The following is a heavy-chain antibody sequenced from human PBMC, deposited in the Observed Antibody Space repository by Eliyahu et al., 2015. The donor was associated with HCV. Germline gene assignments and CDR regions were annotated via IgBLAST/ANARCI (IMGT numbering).Heavy chain of an antibody. Sequence: EVQLLESGGGLVQPGGSLRLSCEASGLAFSSYAMSWVRQAPGKGLEWVSAITISGETTYYADSVKGRLTISRDNSRNTVYLQMNILRAEDTAVYYCARDHISYNYFGLDVWGQGTTVSVSS. CDR1: GLAFSSYA. CDR2: ITISGETT. V-gene: IGHV3-23*01. CDR3: ARDHISYNYFGLDV. J-gene: IGHJ6*02. D-gene: IGHD3-3*02.